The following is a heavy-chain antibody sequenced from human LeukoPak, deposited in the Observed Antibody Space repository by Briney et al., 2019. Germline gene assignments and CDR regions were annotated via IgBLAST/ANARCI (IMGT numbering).Heavy chain of an antibody. CDR1: RFTFSSYE. CDR3: ATSTSRGPYYYYMDV. CDR2: ISSIGRTL. Sequence: GGSLRVSCAASRFTFSSYEMNAVRPATAKGLEWVSYISSIGRTLYYAYSVSGRLTISRDNAKNSLYLQMNSLRAEDMAVYYCATSTSRGPYYYYMDVWGKGTTVTVSS. V-gene: IGHV3-48*03. J-gene: IGHJ6*03. D-gene: IGHD2-2*01.